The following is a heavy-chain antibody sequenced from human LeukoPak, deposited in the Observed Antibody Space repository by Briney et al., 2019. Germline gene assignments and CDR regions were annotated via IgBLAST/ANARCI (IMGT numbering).Heavy chain of an antibody. V-gene: IGHV4-59*01. J-gene: IGHJ4*02. Sequence: SETLSLTCTVSGGSISSYYWSWIRQPPGKGLEWIGYIYYSGSNNYNPSLKSRVTISVDTSKTQFSLKLSPVTAADTAVYYCARAPTNFDWSLDYWGQGTLVTVSS. D-gene: IGHD3-9*01. CDR2: IYYSGSN. CDR3: ARAPTNFDWSLDY. CDR1: GGSISSYY.